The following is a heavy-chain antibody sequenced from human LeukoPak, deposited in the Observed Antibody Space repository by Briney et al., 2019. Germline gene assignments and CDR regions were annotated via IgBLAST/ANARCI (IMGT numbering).Heavy chain of an antibody. Sequence: RTSETLSLTCTVSGASISSYYWSWIRQPAGKGLEWTGRIYTSGSTNYNPSLKSRVTISVDKSKNQFSLKLSSVTAADTAVYYCAREELGYCSSTSCPHFDYWGQGTLVTVSS. D-gene: IGHD2-2*01. V-gene: IGHV4-4*07. CDR2: IYTSGST. CDR1: GASISSYY. CDR3: AREELGYCSSTSCPHFDY. J-gene: IGHJ4*02.